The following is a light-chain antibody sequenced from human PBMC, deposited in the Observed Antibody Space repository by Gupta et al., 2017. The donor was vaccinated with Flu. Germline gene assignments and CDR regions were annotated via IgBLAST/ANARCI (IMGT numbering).Light chain of an antibody. CDR2: LVS. CDR1: HGLVYSDGNTY. J-gene: IGKJ1*01. Sequence: DVVMTQTPLPLPVALGQPASISCRSSHGLVYSDGNTYLHWFQQRPGQSPRRLIYLVSHRESGVPDRFSGSGSGTDFTLKISRVEAEDVGIYFCMQGAHWPWTFGQGTKVEIK. V-gene: IGKV2-30*01. CDR3: MQGAHWPWT.